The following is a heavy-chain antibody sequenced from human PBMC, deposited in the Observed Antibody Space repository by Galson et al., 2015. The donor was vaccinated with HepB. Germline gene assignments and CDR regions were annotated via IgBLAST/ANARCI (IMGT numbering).Heavy chain of an antibody. CDR2: IIPIFGTR. CDR1: GGTFSNYG. D-gene: IGHD5-24*01. CDR3: ATSHTRGGGVGDGYIFDY. Sequence: SVKVSCKASGGTFSNYGIGWVRRAPGQGLEWMGGIIPIFGTRDYAQKFQDRVTITADESTSTAYMELSSLRSDDTAVYYCATSHTRGGGVGDGYIFDYWGQGTLVTVSS. V-gene: IGHV1-69*13. J-gene: IGHJ4*02.